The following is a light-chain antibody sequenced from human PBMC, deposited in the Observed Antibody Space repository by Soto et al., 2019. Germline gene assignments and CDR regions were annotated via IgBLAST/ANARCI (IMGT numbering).Light chain of an antibody. CDR3: QQYGRTIT. CDR1: QSVSRSY. V-gene: IGKV3-20*01. J-gene: IGKJ5*01. CDR2: GAS. Sequence: EIVWTQSPGTLSLSPGERATLSCRARQSVSRSYLAWYQQKPGQAPRLLIYGASSRSTGIPDRFSGSGSGTDFILTISRLEPEAFAVYYCQQYGRTITFGQGTRLEIK.